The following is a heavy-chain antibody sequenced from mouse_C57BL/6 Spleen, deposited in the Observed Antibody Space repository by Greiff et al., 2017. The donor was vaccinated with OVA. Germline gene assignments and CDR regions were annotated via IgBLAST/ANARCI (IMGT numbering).Heavy chain of an antibody. CDR2: IDPETGGT. CDR3: IDWDWFAY. CDR1: GYTFTDYE. D-gene: IGHD4-1*01. J-gene: IGHJ3*01. V-gene: IGHV1-15*01. Sequence: QVQLKESGAELVRPGASVTLSCKASGYTFTDYEMHWVQQPPVHGLEWLGSIDPETGGTAYTQKFKGKAILTADKSSSTAYMESRSLTSEDLAVYYCIDWDWFAYWGQGTLVTVSA.